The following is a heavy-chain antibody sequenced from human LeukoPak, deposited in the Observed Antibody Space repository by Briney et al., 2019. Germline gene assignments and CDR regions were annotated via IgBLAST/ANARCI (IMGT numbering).Heavy chain of an antibody. CDR3: ARDRRWYCSSTSCSSGGDY. D-gene: IGHD2-2*01. V-gene: IGHV1-69*06. CDR2: IIPIFGTA. J-gene: IGHJ4*02. Sequence: SVKVSCKASGGTFSSYAISWVRQAPGQGLEWMGRIIPIFGTANYAQKFRGRVTITADKSTSTAYMELSSLRSEDTAVYYCARDRRWYCSSTSCSSGGDYWGQGTLVTVSS. CDR1: GGTFSSYA.